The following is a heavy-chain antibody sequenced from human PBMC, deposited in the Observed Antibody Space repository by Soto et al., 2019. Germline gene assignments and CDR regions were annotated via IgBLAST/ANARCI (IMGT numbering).Heavy chain of an antibody. Sequence: GGSLRLSCAASGFTFSSYAMSWVRQAPGKGLEWVSAISGSGGSTYYADSVKGRFTISRDNSKNTLYLQMNSLRAEDTAVYYCAKDREGTIFGVVTLLDYWGQGTLVTVS. J-gene: IGHJ4*02. CDR3: AKDREGTIFGVVTLLDY. CDR2: ISGSGGST. V-gene: IGHV3-23*01. CDR1: GFTFSSYA. D-gene: IGHD3-3*01.